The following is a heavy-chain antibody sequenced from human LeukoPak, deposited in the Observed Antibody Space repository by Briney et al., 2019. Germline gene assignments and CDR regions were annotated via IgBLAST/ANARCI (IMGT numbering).Heavy chain of an antibody. CDR2: IYENGGTT. CDR3: AKDPHWGYCSSTSCDYYYGIDV. D-gene: IGHD2-2*01. J-gene: IGHJ6*02. V-gene: IGHV3-23*01. CDR1: GFTFRSHA. Sequence: QTGGSLRLSCVGSGFTFRSHAMSWVRQAPEKGLEFVSGIYENGGTTYYADSVKGRFSISRDNSKNTLYLQMDSLRVDDTAVYYCAKDPHWGYCSSTSCDYYYGIDVWGQGTTVTVSS.